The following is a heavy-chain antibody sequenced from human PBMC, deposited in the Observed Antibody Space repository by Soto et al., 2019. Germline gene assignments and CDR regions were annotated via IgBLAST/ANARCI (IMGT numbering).Heavy chain of an antibody. CDR2: IYYSGST. Sequence: SETLSLTCTVSCGSISSYYWSWIRQLPGKGLEWIGYIYYSGSTNYNPSLKSRVTISVDTSKNQFSLKLSSVTAADTAVYYCARGERLAYYDYVWRSCTFAKFDYCRQGTLVTVAS. CDR1: CGSISSYY. V-gene: IGHV4-59*01. CDR3: ARGERLAYYDYVWRSCTFAKFDY. J-gene: IGHJ4*02. D-gene: IGHD3-16*01.